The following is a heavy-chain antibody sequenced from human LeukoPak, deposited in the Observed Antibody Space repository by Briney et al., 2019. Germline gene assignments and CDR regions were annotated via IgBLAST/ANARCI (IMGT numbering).Heavy chain of an antibody. CDR1: GFTFSSYA. V-gene: IGHV3-23*01. J-gene: IGHJ4*02. Sequence: GGSLRLSCAASGFTFSSYAMSWARQAPGKGLEWVSAISGSGGSTYYADSVKGRFTISRDNSKNTLYLQMNSLRAEDTAVYYCAKAYWNEYYFDYWGQGTLVTVSS. D-gene: IGHD1-1*01. CDR3: AKAYWNEYYFDY. CDR2: ISGSGGST.